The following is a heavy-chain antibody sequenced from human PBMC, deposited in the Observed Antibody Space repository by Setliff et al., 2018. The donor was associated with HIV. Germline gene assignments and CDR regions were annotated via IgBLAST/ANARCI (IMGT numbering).Heavy chain of an antibody. Sequence: GGSLRLSCAASGFTFRNAWMTWVRQAPGKGLEWVGRIKSNSDGGTSDYAAAVKDRFSFSRDDSKSILYLQMNSLEIEDTAVYFCSTGPSRVSDGIADFWGPGTLVTVSS. CDR3: STGPSRVSDGIADF. V-gene: IGHV3-15*01. CDR1: GFTFRNAW. J-gene: IGHJ4*02. CDR2: IKSNSDGGTS.